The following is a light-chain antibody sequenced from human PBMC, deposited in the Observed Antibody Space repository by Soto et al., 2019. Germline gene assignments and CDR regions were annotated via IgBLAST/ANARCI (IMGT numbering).Light chain of an antibody. V-gene: IGKV3-15*01. J-gene: IGKJ4*02. CDR3: QQYSTSLT. Sequence: EIFMTQSPATLSVSPGEKVILSCRASESVGSTLAWYQQKPGQAPRLLIRGASTRATGVPARFSGSGSGTEFTLTISSLQSEDFAVYYSQQYSTSLTFGGGTTLEIK. CDR2: GAS. CDR1: ESVGST.